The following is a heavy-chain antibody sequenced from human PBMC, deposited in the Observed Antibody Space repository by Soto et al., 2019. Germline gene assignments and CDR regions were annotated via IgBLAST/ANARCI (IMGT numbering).Heavy chain of an antibody. CDR2: INHSGST. V-gene: IGHV4-34*01. CDR1: GGAFSGYY. CDR3: ARGDYYGSGSYYSYYYYGMDV. Sequence: SEILSLTCAVYGGAFSGYYWSWIRQPPGKGLEWIGEINHSGSTNYNPSLKSRVTISVDTSKNQFSLKLSSVTAADTAVYYCARGDYYGSGSYYSYYYYGMDVWGQGTTFTVSS. D-gene: IGHD3-10*01. J-gene: IGHJ6*02.